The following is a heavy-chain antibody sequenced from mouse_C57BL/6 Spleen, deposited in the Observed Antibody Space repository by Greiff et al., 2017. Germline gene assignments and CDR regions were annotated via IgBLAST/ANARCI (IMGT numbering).Heavy chain of an antibody. J-gene: IGHJ1*03. Sequence: VQLKQPGAELVKPGASVKLSCKASGYTFTSYWMHWVKQRPGQGLEWIGMIHPNSGSTNYNEKFKSKATLTVDKSSSPAYMQLSSLTSEDSAVYYCARRRNYDYDSWYFDVWGTGTTVTVSS. V-gene: IGHV1-64*01. CDR3: ARRRNYDYDSWYFDV. D-gene: IGHD2-4*01. CDR2: IHPNSGST. CDR1: GYTFTSYW.